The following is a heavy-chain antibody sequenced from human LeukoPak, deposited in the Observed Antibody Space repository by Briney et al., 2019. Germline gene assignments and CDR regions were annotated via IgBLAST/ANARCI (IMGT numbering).Heavy chain of an antibody. D-gene: IGHD3-22*01. CDR1: GYTFTSYG. CDR3: ASSHPGSYDSSGYPSY. J-gene: IGHJ4*02. Sequence: ASVKVSCKASGYTFTSYGISWVRQAPGQGLEWMGWISAYNGNTNYAQKLQGRVTMTTDTSTSTAYMELRSLRSDDTAVYYCASSHPGSYDSSGYPSYWGQGTLVTVSS. CDR2: ISAYNGNT. V-gene: IGHV1-18*01.